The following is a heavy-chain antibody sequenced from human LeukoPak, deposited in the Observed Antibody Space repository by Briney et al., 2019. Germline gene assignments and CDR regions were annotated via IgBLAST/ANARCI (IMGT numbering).Heavy chain of an antibody. CDR3: ARAYAAAGFDY. Sequence: ASVTVSCTASGYTFTVYYMHWVRQAPGQGLEWMGWINPNSGGTNYAQKFQGRVTMTRDTSISTAYMELSRLRSDDTAVYYCARAYAAAGFDYWGQGTLVTVSS. D-gene: IGHD6-13*01. CDR1: GYTFTVYY. J-gene: IGHJ4*02. V-gene: IGHV1-2*02. CDR2: INPNSGGT.